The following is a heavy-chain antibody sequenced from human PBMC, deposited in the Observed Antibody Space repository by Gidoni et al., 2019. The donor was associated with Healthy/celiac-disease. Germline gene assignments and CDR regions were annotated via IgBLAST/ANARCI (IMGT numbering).Heavy chain of an antibody. V-gene: IGHV4-34*01. D-gene: IGHD2-15*01. J-gene: IGHJ1*01. CDR3: ARGRGYCSGGSCYSARTIEYFQH. Sequence: QVQLQQWGAGLLKPSETLSLTCAVYGGSFSGYYWSWIRQPPGQGLEWMGEIIHSVSTNYNPALKCRVTISVDTSQIPFSLKLSSVTAPDTAVYYFARGRGYCSGGSCYSARTIEYFQHWGQGTLVTVAS. CDR2: IIHSVST. CDR1: GGSFSGYY.